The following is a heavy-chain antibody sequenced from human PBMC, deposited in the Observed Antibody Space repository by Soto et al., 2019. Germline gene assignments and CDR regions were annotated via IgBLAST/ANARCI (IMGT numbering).Heavy chain of an antibody. V-gene: IGHV1-18*01. CDR2: ISAYNGNT. Sequence: ASVKVSCKASGYTFTSYGISWVRQAPGQGLEWMGWISAYNGNTNYAQKLQGRVTMTTDTSTSTAYMELRSLRSDDTAVYYCARAPAGYSSGLQGYFDYWGQGTLVTVSS. J-gene: IGHJ4*02. CDR1: GYTFTSYG. D-gene: IGHD6-19*01. CDR3: ARAPAGYSSGLQGYFDY.